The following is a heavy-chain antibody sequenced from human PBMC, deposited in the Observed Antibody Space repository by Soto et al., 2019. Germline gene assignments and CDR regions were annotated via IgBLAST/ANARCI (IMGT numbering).Heavy chain of an antibody. V-gene: IGHV4-39*01. CDR3: ARLVLGYCSSTSCHSPYYYGMDV. J-gene: IGHJ6*02. Sequence: ASETLSLTCTVSGGSISSSSYYWGWIRQPPGKGLEWIGSIYYSGSTYYNPSLKSRVTISVDTSKNQFSLKLSSVTAADTAVYYCARLVLGYCSSTSCHSPYYYGMDVWGQGTTVTVSS. D-gene: IGHD2-2*02. CDR1: GGSISSSSYY. CDR2: IYYSGST.